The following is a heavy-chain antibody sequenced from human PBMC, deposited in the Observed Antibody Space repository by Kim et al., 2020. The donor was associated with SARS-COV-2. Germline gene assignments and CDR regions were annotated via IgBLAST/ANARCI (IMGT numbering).Heavy chain of an antibody. V-gene: IGHV4-39*01. D-gene: IGHD6-13*01. CDR3: ARPIAAAGREYYYFYYGMDV. CDR1: GGFISSSNYY. Sequence: SETLSLTCTVSGGFISSSNYYWGWIRQPPGKGLEWIASIYYSGITFYNPSLESRVTISVDTAKNQFSLKVRSVTAADTAVYYCARPIAAAGREYYYFYYGMDVWGQGTTVTVSS. J-gene: IGHJ6*02. CDR2: IYYSGIT.